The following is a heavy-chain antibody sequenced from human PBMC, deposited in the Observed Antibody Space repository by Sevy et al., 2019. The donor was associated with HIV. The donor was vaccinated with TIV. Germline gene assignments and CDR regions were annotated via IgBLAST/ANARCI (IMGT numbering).Heavy chain of an antibody. CDR2: ISGSGGTT. CDR1: GFTFSSYA. J-gene: IGHJ5*02. V-gene: IGHV3-23*01. CDR3: AKEGGGLELPPGWFDP. D-gene: IGHD1-7*01. Sequence: GESLKISCAASGFTFSSYAMSWVRQAPGKGLEWVSAISGSGGTTYYADSVKGRFTISRDNSKNTLYLQMNSLRAEDTAVYYCAKEGGGLELPPGWFDPWGQGTLVTVSS.